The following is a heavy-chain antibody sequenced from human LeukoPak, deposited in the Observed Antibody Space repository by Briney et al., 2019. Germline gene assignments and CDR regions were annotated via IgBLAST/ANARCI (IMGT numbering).Heavy chain of an antibody. CDR1: GYTLTSYG. CDR3: AREGPGAYYYYYMDV. Sequence: AASVKVSCKASGYTLTSYGISWVRQAPGQGLEWMGWISAYNGNTNYAQKLQGRVTMTTDTSTSTAYMELRSLRSDDTAVYYCAREGPGAYYYYYMDVWGKGTTVTVSS. V-gene: IGHV1-18*01. J-gene: IGHJ6*03. CDR2: ISAYNGNT. D-gene: IGHD7-27*01.